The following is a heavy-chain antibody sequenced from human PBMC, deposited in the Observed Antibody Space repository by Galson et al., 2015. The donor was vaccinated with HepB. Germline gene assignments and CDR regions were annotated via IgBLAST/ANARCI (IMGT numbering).Heavy chain of an antibody. D-gene: IGHD2-15*01. V-gene: IGHV3-30*18. CDR3: AKAGRHLYCSGGSCYSNGRDNWFDP. CDR2: ISYDGSNK. J-gene: IGHJ5*02. CDR1: GFTFSNYG. Sequence: SLRLSCAASGFTFSNYGMHWVRQAPGKGLEWVAVISYDGSNKYYADSVKGRFTISRDNSKNTLYLQMNSLRAEDTAVYYCAKAGRHLYCSGGSCYSNGRDNWFDPWGQGTLVTVSS.